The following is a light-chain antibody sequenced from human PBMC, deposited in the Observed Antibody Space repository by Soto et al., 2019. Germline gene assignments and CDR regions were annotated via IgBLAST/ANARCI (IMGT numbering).Light chain of an antibody. CDR2: GAS. V-gene: IGKV3-20*01. CDR3: QQYGSSPRT. Sequence: EIVLTQSPGTLSLSPGERATLSCRASQSVSSSHLAWYQQKPGQAPRLFIYGASNRATGIPDRFSGSGSGTDLTLTISRLEPEDFAVFYCQQYGSSPRTFGQGTKVEI. CDR1: QSVSSSH. J-gene: IGKJ1*01.